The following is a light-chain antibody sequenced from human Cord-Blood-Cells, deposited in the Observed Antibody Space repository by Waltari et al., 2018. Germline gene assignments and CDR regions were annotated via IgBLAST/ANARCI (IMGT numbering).Light chain of an antibody. V-gene: IGKV3-15*01. CDR3: QQYNNWPPWT. Sequence: IVKPPSTATVSVCPGERATRSCRASQSVSSNLAWYQQKPGQAPRLLIYGASTRATGSPARFSGSGSGTEFTLTISSLQSEDFAVYYCQQYNNWPPWTFGQGTKVEIK. J-gene: IGKJ1*01. CDR1: QSVSSN. CDR2: GAS.